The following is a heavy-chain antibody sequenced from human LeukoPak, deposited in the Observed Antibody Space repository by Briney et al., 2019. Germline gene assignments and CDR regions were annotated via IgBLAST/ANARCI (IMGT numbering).Heavy chain of an antibody. CDR2: ISGSGGST. CDR1: GFTFSSYA. Sequence: PGGSLRLSCAASGFTFSSYAMRWVRQAPGKGLEWVSAISGSGGSTYYADSVKGRFTISRDNSKSTLYLQMNSLRAEDTAVYYCAKHTYYDSSGYYFHYWGQGTLVTVSS. CDR3: AKHTYYDSSGYYFHY. D-gene: IGHD3-22*01. J-gene: IGHJ4*02. V-gene: IGHV3-23*01.